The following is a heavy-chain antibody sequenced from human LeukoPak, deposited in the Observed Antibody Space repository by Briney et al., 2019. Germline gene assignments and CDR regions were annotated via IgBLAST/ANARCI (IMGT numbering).Heavy chain of an antibody. V-gene: IGHV4-59*08. CDR1: GGSISSYY. Sequence: SETLSLTCTVSGGSISSYYWSWIRQPPGKGLEWIGYIYYSGSTNYNPSLKSRVTISVDTSKNQFSLKLSSVTAADTAVYYCARHGGCSSTSCYHFDYWGQGTLVTVSP. CDR2: IYYSGST. D-gene: IGHD2-2*01. J-gene: IGHJ4*02. CDR3: ARHGGCSSTSCYHFDY.